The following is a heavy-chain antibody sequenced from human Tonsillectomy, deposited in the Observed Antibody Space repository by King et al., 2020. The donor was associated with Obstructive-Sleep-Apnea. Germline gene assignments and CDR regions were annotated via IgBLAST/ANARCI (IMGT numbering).Heavy chain of an antibody. CDR3: SSTYLGIAVAGTEDY. Sequence: VQLVESGGGVVQPGRSLRLSCAASGFIFSSYGMHWVRQAPGKGLEWVAVISFDGTKKYYADSVKGRFTISKDNSKNTLFLQMNSLRTEDTAVYYCSSTYLGIAVAGTEDYWGQGTLVTVSS. CDR1: GFIFSSYG. V-gene: IGHV3-30*03. D-gene: IGHD6-19*01. CDR2: ISFDGTKK. J-gene: IGHJ4*02.